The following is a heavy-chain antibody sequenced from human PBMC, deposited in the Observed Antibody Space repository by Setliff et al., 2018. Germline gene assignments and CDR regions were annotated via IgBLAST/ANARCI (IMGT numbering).Heavy chain of an antibody. CDR2: ISDTSAFI. V-gene: IGHV3-21*01. Sequence: GGSLRLSCAASGLTLTPYTMTWVRQAPGKGPEWVSSISDTSAFIYYRDSVRGRFTISRDNAKNSLYLQMNSLRADDTAVYYCARSAANGGHDPFDIWGQGTMVTVSS. CDR3: ARSAANGGHDPFDI. J-gene: IGHJ3*02. D-gene: IGHD6-25*01. CDR1: GLTLTPYT.